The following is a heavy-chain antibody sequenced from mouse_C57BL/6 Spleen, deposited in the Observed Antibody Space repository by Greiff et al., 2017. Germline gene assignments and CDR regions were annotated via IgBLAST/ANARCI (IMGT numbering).Heavy chain of an antibody. Sequence: EVQLQQSGPELVKPGASVKISCKASGYSFTGYYMNWVKQSPEKSLEWIGEINPSTGGTTYNQKFKAKATLTVDKSSSTAYMQLKSLTSEDSAVYYCARGGILRYYDVWGTGTTVTVSS. CDR3: ARGGILRYYDV. CDR1: GYSFTGYY. V-gene: IGHV1-42*01. J-gene: IGHJ1*03. CDR2: INPSTGGT.